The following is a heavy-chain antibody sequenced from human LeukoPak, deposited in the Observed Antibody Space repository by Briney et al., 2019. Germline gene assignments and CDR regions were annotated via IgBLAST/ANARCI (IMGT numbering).Heavy chain of an antibody. D-gene: IGHD3-3*01. CDR2: ISGSGGST. CDR1: GFTFSSYA. CDR3: AKEEATYYDFWSGYYSSEYRASLDY. Sequence: GGSLRLSCAASGFTFSSYAMSWVRQAPGKGLEWVSAISGSGGSTYYADSVKGRFTISRDNSKNTLYLQMNSLRAEDTAVYCCAKEEATYYDFWSGYYSSEYRASLDYWGQGTLVTVSS. V-gene: IGHV3-23*01. J-gene: IGHJ4*02.